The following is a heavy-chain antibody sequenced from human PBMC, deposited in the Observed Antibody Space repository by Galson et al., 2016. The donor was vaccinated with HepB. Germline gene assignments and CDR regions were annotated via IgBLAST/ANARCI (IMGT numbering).Heavy chain of an antibody. CDR3: AMAYNWNDGAGAYAFDI. D-gene: IGHD1-1*01. J-gene: IGHJ3*02. V-gene: IGHV3-30*03. CDR1: GFTFSSYG. Sequence: SLRLSCAASGFTFSSYGLHWVRQAPGKGLDWVAVISYDGGNKYYADSVKGRFTISRDNSKNTLYLQMNSLRAEDTAMFYCAMAYNWNDGAGAYAFDIWGQGTMVTVSA. CDR2: ISYDGGNK.